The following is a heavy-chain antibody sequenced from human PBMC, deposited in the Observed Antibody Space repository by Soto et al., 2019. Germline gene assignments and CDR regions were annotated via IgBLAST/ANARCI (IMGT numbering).Heavy chain of an antibody. CDR3: ARGEGGYYGPGRWFDP. CDR1: GGSISSGGYY. CDR2: IYYSGST. V-gene: IGHV4-31*03. D-gene: IGHD3-10*01. J-gene: IGHJ5*02. Sequence: SETLSLTCTVSGGSISSGGYYWSWIRQHPGKGLEWIGYIYYSGSTYYNPSLKSRVTISVDTSKNQFSLKLSSVTAADTAVYYCARGEGGYYGPGRWFDPWGQGTLVTVSS.